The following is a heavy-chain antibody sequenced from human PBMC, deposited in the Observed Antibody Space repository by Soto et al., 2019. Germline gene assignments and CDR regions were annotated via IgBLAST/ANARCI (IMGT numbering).Heavy chain of an antibody. CDR1: GFTFSSYG. D-gene: IGHD2-2*01. CDR3: ARVPADYYYGMDV. J-gene: IGHJ6*02. CDR2: IWYDGSNK. Sequence: GGSLRLSCAASGFTFSSYGMHWVRQAPGKGLEWVAVIWYDGSNKYYADSVKGRFTISRDNSKNTLYLQMNSLRAEDTAVYYCARVPADYYYGMDVWGQGTTVTVSS. V-gene: IGHV3-33*01.